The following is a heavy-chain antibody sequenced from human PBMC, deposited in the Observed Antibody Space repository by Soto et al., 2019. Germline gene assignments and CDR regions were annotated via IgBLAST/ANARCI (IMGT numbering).Heavy chain of an antibody. V-gene: IGHV4-59*01. Sequence: SETLSLTCSVSGVSISSYFWSWIRQAPGRGLEWIGCTYHRGSTNYSPSLRSRVAISLDTSENQFSLKVNSVTAADTAVYYCARIGGYHGPLDYWGQGTPVTVSS. J-gene: IGHJ4*02. CDR1: GVSISSYF. CDR3: ARIGGYHGPLDY. CDR2: TYHRGST. D-gene: IGHD6-25*01.